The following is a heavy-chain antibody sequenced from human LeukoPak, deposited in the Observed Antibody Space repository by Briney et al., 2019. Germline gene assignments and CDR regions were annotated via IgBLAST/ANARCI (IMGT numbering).Heavy chain of an antibody. CDR1: GGSFSGYY. J-gene: IGHJ4*02. CDR2: INHSGST. D-gene: IGHD2-2*01. CDR3: AREGSIHQDLDY. Sequence: PSETLSLTCAVYGGSFSGYYWSWIRQPPGKGLEWIGEINHSGSTNYNPSLKSRVTISVDTSKNQFSLKLSSVTAADTAVYYCAREGSIHQDLDYWGQGTLVTVSS. V-gene: IGHV4-34*01.